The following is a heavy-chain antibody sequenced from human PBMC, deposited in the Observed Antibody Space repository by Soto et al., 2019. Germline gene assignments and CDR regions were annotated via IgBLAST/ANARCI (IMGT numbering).Heavy chain of an antibody. V-gene: IGHV4-34*01. J-gene: IGHJ3*02. CDR3: ASVSSVLRYFDWSPRGAFDI. Sequence: PSETLSLTCAVYGGSFSGYYWSWIRQPPGKGLEWIGEINHSGSTNYNPSLKSRVTISVDTSKNQFSLKLSSVTAADTAVYYCASVSSVLRYFDWSPRGAFDIWGQGTMVTVSS. D-gene: IGHD3-9*01. CDR2: INHSGST. CDR1: GGSFSGYY.